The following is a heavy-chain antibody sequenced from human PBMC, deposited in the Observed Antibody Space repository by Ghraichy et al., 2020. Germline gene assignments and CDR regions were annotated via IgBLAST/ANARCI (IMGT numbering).Heavy chain of an antibody. J-gene: IGHJ4*02. Sequence: SETLSLTCTVSGGSISSYYWSWIRQPPGKGLEWIGYIYYSGSTNYNPSLKSRVTISVDTSKNQFSLKLSSVTAAATAVYYCARSPTYYDILTGYYVRDGFDYWGQGTLVTVSS. CDR1: GGSISSYY. CDR3: ARSPTYYDILTGYYVRDGFDY. D-gene: IGHD3-9*01. CDR2: IYYSGST. V-gene: IGHV4-59*01.